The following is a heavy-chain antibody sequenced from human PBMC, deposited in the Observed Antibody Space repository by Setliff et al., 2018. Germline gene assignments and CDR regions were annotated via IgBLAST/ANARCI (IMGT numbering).Heavy chain of an antibody. V-gene: IGHV1-24*01. Sequence: ASVKVSCKVSGYTLTELSMHWVRQAPGKGLEWMGGFDPEDGETIYAQKFQGRVTMTEDTSTDTAYMELSSLRSEDTAVYYCARGLREDGYNLADYWGQGTLVNVSS. CDR1: GYTLTELS. CDR3: ARGLREDGYNLADY. CDR2: FDPEDGET. J-gene: IGHJ4*02. D-gene: IGHD5-12*01.